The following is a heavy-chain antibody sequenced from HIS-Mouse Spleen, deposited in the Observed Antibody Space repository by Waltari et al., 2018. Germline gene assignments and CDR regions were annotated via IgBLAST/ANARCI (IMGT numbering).Heavy chain of an antibody. D-gene: IGHD3-3*01. Sequence: EVQLVESGGGLVQPGGSLKLSCAASGFTFRGSAMPWVRQASGKGLEWVGRIRSKANSYATAYAASVKGRFTISRDDSKNTAYLQMNSLKTEDTAVYYCTGGSWSGYYFDYWGQGTLVTVSS. CDR2: IRSKANSYAT. V-gene: IGHV3-73*01. J-gene: IGHJ4*02. CDR1: GFTFRGSA. CDR3: TGGSWSGYYFDY.